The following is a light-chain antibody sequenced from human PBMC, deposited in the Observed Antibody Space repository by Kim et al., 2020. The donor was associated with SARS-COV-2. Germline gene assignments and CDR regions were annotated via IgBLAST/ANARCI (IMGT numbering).Light chain of an antibody. Sequence: EIVLTQSPATLSLSPGERATLSCRASQSVSGYLGWYQQKRGQAPRLLIYDAIHRATGIPARFSGSGSMTEFTLTISSLEPEDFAVYYCQQRKTFGGGTMVDIK. CDR3: QQRKT. CDR1: QSVSGY. V-gene: IGKV3-11*01. CDR2: DAI. J-gene: IGKJ4*01.